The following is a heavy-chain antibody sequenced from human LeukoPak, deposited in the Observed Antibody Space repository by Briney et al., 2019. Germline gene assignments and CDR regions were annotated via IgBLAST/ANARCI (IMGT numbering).Heavy chain of an antibody. D-gene: IGHD3-10*01. CDR2: ISGRGSDT. CDR1: GFTFSDYY. V-gene: IGHV3-11*03. Sequence: GGSLRLSCEASGFTFSDYYMTWIRQTPGKGLECISYISGRGSDTNYADSVKGRFTISSDNAKNSVYLEMNSLTAEDTAVYYCARIPSRFTTVRGVITSAFDYWGQGTLVTVSS. J-gene: IGHJ4*02. CDR3: ARIPSRFTTVRGVITSAFDY.